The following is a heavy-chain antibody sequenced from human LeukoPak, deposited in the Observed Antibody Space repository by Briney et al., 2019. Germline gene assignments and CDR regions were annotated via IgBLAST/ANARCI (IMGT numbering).Heavy chain of an antibody. J-gene: IGHJ4*02. V-gene: IGHV4-30-2*01. D-gene: IGHD3-22*01. CDR1: GGSISSGGYS. CDR3: ARGSYYDSSFDY. Sequence: PSQTLSLTCAVSGGSISSGGYSWSWIRQPPGKGLEWIGYIYHSGSTYYNPSLKSRVTISVDRSKNQFSLKLSSVTAADTAVYHCARGSYYDSSFDYWGQGTLVTVSS. CDR2: IYHSGST.